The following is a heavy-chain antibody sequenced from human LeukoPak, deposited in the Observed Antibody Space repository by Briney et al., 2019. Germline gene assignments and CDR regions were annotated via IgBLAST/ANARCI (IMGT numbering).Heavy chain of an antibody. CDR3: ASTTSYDFWPDY. Sequence: ASVKVSCKVSGYTLTELSMHWVRQAPGKGLEWMGGFDPEDGETIYAQKFQGRVTMTEDTSTDTAYMELSSLRSEDTAVYYCASTTSYDFWPDYWGQGTLVTVSS. CDR2: FDPEDGET. D-gene: IGHD3-3*01. J-gene: IGHJ4*02. V-gene: IGHV1-24*01. CDR1: GYTLTELS.